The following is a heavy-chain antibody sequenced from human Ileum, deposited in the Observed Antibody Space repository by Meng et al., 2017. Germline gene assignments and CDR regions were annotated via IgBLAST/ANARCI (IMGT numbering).Heavy chain of an antibody. CDR3: ARMVGSGPFDY. CDR2: IYYSGST. Sequence: SETLSLTCTVSGDSVSSSYYWSWIRQSPGKGLELIGYIYYSGSTNYNPSLKSRVTISIDTSKNQFSLKVNSVTAADTAVYYCARMVGSGPFDYWGQGTLVTGSS. CDR1: GDSVSSSYY. D-gene: IGHD6-19*01. J-gene: IGHJ4*02. V-gene: IGHV4-61*01.